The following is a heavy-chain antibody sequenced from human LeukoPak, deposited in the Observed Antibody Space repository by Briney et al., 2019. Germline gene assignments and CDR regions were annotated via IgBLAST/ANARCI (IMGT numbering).Heavy chain of an antibody. J-gene: IGHJ4*02. V-gene: IGHV3-53*01. CDR2: IYSGGST. CDR1: GFTVSTNY. Sequence: GGSLRLSCVASGFTVSTNYMSWVRQAPGKGLEWVSVIYSGGSTYYADSVKGRFTISRDNSKNTLYLQMNSLRAEDTAVYYCARDTGSMAARFFDNWGQGTLVTVSS. D-gene: IGHD2-8*02. CDR3: ARDTGSMAARFFDN.